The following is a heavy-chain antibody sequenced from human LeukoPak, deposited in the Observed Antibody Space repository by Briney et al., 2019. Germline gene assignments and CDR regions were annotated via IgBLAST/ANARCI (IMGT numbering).Heavy chain of an antibody. Sequence: PGGSLRLSCAASGFTFSDYYMSWIRQAPGKGLEWVSYISSSGSTIYYADSVKGRFTISRDNAENSLYLQMNSLRAEDTAVYYCARGIVVVTAVRYFDYWGQGTLVTVSS. CDR3: ARGIVVVTAVRYFDY. CDR1: GFTFSDYY. J-gene: IGHJ4*02. D-gene: IGHD2-21*02. CDR2: ISSSGSTI. V-gene: IGHV3-11*04.